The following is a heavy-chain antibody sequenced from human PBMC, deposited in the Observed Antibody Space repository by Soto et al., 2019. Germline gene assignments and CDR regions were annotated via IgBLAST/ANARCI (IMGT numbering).Heavy chain of an antibody. Sequence: PGGSLRLSCAASGFTFSSNSMNWVRQAPGKGLEWISYISSSSSTIYADSVKGRFTISRDNAKNSLYLQMNSLRDEDTAVYHCAREAGYHGTIGQQLPDCWGQGIMVTVSS. CDR2: ISSSSSTI. J-gene: IGHJ4*02. CDR1: GFTFSSNS. D-gene: IGHD6-13*01. V-gene: IGHV3-48*02. CDR3: AREAGYHGTIGQQLPDC.